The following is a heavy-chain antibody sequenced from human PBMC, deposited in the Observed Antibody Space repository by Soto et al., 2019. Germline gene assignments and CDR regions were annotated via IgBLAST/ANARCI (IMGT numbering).Heavy chain of an antibody. J-gene: IGHJ3*02. CDR3: ARDPTLNTISGGAFDI. CDR1: GYIFTSYG. CDR2: ISTYNGNT. V-gene: IGHV1-18*01. Sequence: QVQLVQSGPEVKKPGASVKVSCKASGYIFTSYGISWVRQAPGQGLEWMGWISTYNGNTNYAQTLQGRVTMTTDTSTSTAEMDLRSLRSDDTAVYYWARDPTLNTISGGAFDIWGQGTMVTVSS. D-gene: IGHD3-9*01.